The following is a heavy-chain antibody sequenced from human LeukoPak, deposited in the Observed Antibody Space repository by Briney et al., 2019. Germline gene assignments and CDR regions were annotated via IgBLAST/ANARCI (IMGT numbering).Heavy chain of an antibody. CDR2: IKQDGSEK. J-gene: IGHJ4*02. D-gene: IGHD2-15*01. Sequence: GGSLRLSCAASGFTFSSYAMSWVRQAPGKGLEWVANIKQDGSEKYYVDSVKGRFTISRDNAKNSLYLQMNSLRAEDTAVYYCARDGVVAATDYWGQGTLVTVSS. CDR1: GFTFSSYA. CDR3: ARDGVVAATDY. V-gene: IGHV3-7*01.